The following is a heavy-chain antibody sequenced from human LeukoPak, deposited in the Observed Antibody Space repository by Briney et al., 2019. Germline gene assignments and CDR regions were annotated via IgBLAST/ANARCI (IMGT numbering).Heavy chain of an antibody. D-gene: IGHD5-24*01. CDR3: ARDRDGYNYIDY. CDR2: IDSSSSYI. J-gene: IGHJ4*02. CDR1: GFTFSSYS. V-gene: IGHV3-21*01. Sequence: SGGSLRLSCTASGFTFSSYSMNWVRQAPGKGLEWVSSIDSSSSYIYYADSMKGRFTISRDNAKNSLYLQMNSLRDEDTAVYYCARDRDGYNYIDYWGQGTLVTVSS.